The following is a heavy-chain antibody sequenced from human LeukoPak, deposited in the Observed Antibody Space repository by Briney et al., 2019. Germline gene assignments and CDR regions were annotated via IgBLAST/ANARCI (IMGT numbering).Heavy chain of an antibody. Sequence: PSETLSLTCTVSGGSISSGDYYWSWIRQPPGKGLEWIGYIYYSGSTYYNPSLKSRVTISVDTSKNQFSLKLSSVTAADTAVYYCARDSAPGDINWFDHWGQGTLVTVSS. D-gene: IGHD2-15*01. J-gene: IGHJ5*02. CDR3: ARDSAPGDINWFDH. V-gene: IGHV4-30-4*08. CDR1: GGSISSGDYY. CDR2: IYYSGST.